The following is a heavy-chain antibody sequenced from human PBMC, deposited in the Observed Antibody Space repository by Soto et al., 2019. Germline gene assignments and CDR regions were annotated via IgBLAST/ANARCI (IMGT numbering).Heavy chain of an antibody. CDR3: ARASDSSGYLGPDAFDS. CDR2: IYSGGST. D-gene: IGHD3-22*01. CDR1: GFTVSSNY. J-gene: IGHJ3*02. V-gene: IGHV3-53*01. Sequence: RGSLRLSCAASGFTVSSNYMSWVRQAPGKGLEWVPVIYSGGSTYYADSVKGRFTISRDNSKNTLYLQMNSLRAEDTAVYYCARASDSSGYLGPDAFDSWGQGTMVTVSS.